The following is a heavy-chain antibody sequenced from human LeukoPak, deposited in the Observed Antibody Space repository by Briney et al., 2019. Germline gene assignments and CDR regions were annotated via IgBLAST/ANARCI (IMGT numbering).Heavy chain of an antibody. CDR2: ISGSGGST. Sequence: GGSLRLSCAASGFTFSSYAMSWVRQAPGKGLEWVSAISGSGGSTYYADSVKGRFTISRDNSKNTLYLQMNSLRAEDTAVYYCAKDQDVVPAANGYGVFDIWGQGTMVTVSS. V-gene: IGHV3-23*01. D-gene: IGHD2-2*01. J-gene: IGHJ3*02. CDR3: AKDQDVVPAANGYGVFDI. CDR1: GFTFSSYA.